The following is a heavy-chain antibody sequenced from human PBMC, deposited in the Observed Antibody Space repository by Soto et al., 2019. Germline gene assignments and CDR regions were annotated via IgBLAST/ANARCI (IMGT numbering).Heavy chain of an antibody. CDR1: GYTFTSYY. J-gene: IGHJ4*02. CDR2: INPSGGST. D-gene: IGHD3-3*01. V-gene: IGHV1-46*01. Sequence: ASVKVSCKASGYTFTSYYMHWVRQAPGQGLEWMGIINPSGGSTSYAQKFQGRVTMTRDTSTSTVYMELSSVTAADTAVYYCARETAYYDFWSGYPSVAYYFDYWGQGTLVTVSS. CDR3: ARETAYYDFWSGYPSVAYYFDY.